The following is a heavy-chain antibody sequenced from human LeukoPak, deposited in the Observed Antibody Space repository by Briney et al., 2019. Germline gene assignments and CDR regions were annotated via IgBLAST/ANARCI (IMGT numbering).Heavy chain of an antibody. J-gene: IGHJ5*02. CDR3: ARDGLLWLGISNWFDP. CDR2: INPSGGST. Sequence: ASVKVSCKASGYTFTSYYMHWVRQAPGQGLEWMGIINPSGGSTSYAQKFQGRVTMTRDTSTSTVYMELSSLRSEDTAVYYCARDGLLWLGISNWFDPWGQGTLVTVSS. CDR1: GYTFTSYY. D-gene: IGHD3-10*01. V-gene: IGHV1-46*01.